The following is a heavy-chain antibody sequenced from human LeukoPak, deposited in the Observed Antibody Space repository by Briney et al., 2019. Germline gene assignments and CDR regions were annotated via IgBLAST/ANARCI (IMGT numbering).Heavy chain of an antibody. CDR2: ISRSGGST. D-gene: IGHD4-17*01. V-gene: IGHV3-23*01. CDR3: AKLGGKTAYGDEYYVMDV. Sequence: GGSLRLTCVASELHAMTWVRQGPGKGLECVSAISRSGGSTYYADSVKGRFTISRDKSNNTLYLQMNTLRPEDTAVYYCAKLGGKTAYGDEYYVMDVWGQGTTVTVSS. CDR1: ELHA. J-gene: IGHJ6*02.